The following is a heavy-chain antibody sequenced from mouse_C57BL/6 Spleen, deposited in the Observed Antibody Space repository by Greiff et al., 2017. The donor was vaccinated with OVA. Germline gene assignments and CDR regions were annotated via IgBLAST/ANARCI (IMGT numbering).Heavy chain of an antibody. CDR1: GYAFTNYL. CDR3: ARAVYGSSPYFDY. J-gene: IGHJ2*01. D-gene: IGHD1-1*01. CDR2: INPGSGGT. Sequence: QVQLQQSGAELVRPGTSVKVSCKASGYAFTNYLIEWVKQRPGQGLEWIGVINPGSGGTNYNEKFKGKATLTADKSSSTAYMQLSSLTSEDSAVYFCARAVYGSSPYFDYWGQGTTLTVSS. V-gene: IGHV1-54*01.